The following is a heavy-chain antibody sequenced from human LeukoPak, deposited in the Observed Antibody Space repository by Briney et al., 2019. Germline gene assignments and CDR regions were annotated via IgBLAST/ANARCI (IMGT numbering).Heavy chain of an antibody. J-gene: IGHJ1*01. CDR3: ARAPSEIGGYYPEYFRH. D-gene: IGHD3-22*01. V-gene: IGHV3-74*01. CDR2: INSDGSST. Sequence: GGSLRLSCAASGFTFSSYWMHWVRQAPGKGLVWVSRINSDGSSTTYADSVKGRFTISRDNAKNTLYLQMNSLRVDDTAVYYCARAPSEIGGYYPEYFRHWGQGTLVTVSS. CDR1: GFTFSSYW.